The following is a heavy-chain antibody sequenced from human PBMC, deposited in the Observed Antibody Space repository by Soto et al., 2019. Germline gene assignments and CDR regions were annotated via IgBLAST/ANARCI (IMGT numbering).Heavy chain of an antibody. D-gene: IGHD2-2*01. CDR2: INPSGGST. CDR1: GYTFTSYY. CDR3: ARDPNEVVPAAMGPLDPFDY. J-gene: IGHJ4*02. Sequence: ASVKVSCKASGYTFTSYYMHWVRQAPGQGLEWMGIINPSGGSTSYAQKFQGRVTMTRDTSTSTVYMELSSLRSEDTAVYYCARDPNEVVPAAMGPLDPFDYWGQGTLVTVSS. V-gene: IGHV1-46*03.